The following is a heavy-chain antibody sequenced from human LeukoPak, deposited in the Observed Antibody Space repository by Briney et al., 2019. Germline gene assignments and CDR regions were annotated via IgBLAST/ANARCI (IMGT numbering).Heavy chain of an antibody. CDR3: ARGRRDCSGGSCYWYYFDY. CDR2: INPNSGGT. CDR1: GYTFTGYY. D-gene: IGHD2-15*01. V-gene: IGHV1-2*02. J-gene: IGHJ4*02. Sequence: ASVKVSCKSSGYTFTGYYMHWVRQAPGQGLEWMGCINPNSGGTNYAQKFQGRVTMTRDTSISTAYMELSRLRSDDTAVYYCARGRRDCSGGSCYWYYFDYWGQGTLVTVSS.